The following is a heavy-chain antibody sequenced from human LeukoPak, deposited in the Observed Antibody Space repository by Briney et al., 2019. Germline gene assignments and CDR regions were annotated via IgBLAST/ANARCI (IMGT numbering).Heavy chain of an antibody. Sequence: PSETLSLTCTVSGGSISGSSYFWGWIRQPPGKGLEWIGSIYYSGSTYYNPSLKSRVTISVDKSKNQFSLKLSSVTAADTAVYYCAILYSSGWLYYGMDVWGQGTTVTVSS. V-gene: IGHV4-39*07. CDR1: GGSISGSSYF. CDR2: IYYSGST. D-gene: IGHD6-19*01. J-gene: IGHJ6*02. CDR3: AILYSSGWLYYGMDV.